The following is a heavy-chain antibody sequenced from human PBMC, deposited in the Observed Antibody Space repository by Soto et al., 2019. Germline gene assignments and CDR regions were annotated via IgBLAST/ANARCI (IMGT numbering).Heavy chain of an antibody. CDR1: GFTFSSYG. Sequence: GGSLRLSCAASGFTFSSYGMHWVRQAPGKGLEWVAVIWYDGSNKYYADSVKGRFTISRDNSKNTLYLQMNSLRAEDTAVYYCARGWPGRGGYVDYWGQGTLVTVSS. J-gene: IGHJ4*02. D-gene: IGHD2-15*01. V-gene: IGHV3-33*01. CDR2: IWYDGSNK. CDR3: ARGWPGRGGYVDY.